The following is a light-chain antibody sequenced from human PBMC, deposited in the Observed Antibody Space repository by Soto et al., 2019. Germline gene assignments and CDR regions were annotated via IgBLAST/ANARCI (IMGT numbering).Light chain of an antibody. V-gene: IGLV2-14*03. CDR1: SSDVD. CDR3: SSYPGTTTL. Sequence: QSALTQPASVSGSPGQSITISCTGPSSDVDVSWYQHHPGKAPQLMIYDVTNRPPGISNRFSGSTSGNTASLTISGLQPEDEADYYCSSYPGTTTLFGGGTKVTVL. CDR2: DVT. J-gene: IGLJ2*01.